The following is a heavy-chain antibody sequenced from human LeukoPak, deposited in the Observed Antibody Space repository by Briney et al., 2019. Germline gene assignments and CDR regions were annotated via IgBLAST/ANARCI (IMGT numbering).Heavy chain of an antibody. CDR1: GFTFSSYA. CDR3: AKLKGSSGWYTDY. V-gene: IGHV3-23*01. J-gene: IGHJ4*02. Sequence: GGSLRLSCAASGFTFSSYAMSWVRQAPGKGPEWVSAISGSGGSTYYADSVKGRFTISRDNSKNTLYLQMNSLRAEDAAVYYCAKLKGSSGWYTDYWGQGTLVTVSS. CDR2: ISGSGGST. D-gene: IGHD6-19*01.